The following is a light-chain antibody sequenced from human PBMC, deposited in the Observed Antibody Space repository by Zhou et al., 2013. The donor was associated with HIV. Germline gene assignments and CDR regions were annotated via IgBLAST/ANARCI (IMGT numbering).Light chain of an antibody. CDR2: SAS. CDR1: ENIGNY. J-gene: IGKJ2*01. V-gene: IGKV1-8*01. CDR3: QQYYSYST. Sequence: AIRMTQSPSSISASTGDTVTMSCRASENIGNYLAWYQERPGEDPRVLISSASTTQDWIPSRFSGSGSGTDFTLTIRGLQSEDFAIYFCQQYYSYSTFGQGTKLEIK.